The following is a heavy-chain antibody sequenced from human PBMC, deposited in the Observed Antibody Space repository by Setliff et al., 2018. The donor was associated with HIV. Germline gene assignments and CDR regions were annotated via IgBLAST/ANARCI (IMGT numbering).Heavy chain of an antibody. D-gene: IGHD3-22*01. Sequence: SVKVSCKTSGGTFRTSVISWVRQAPGQGLEWVGGILPFLGMGDFAQKFQGRVTITADESTSTAYMELSSLRSDDTAVYFCARDLGRYTRSGFYSDYHYGVDVWGQGTTVTVSS. V-gene: IGHV1-69*10. J-gene: IGHJ6*02. CDR1: GGTFRTSV. CDR2: ILPFLGMG. CDR3: ARDLGRYTRSGFYSDYHYGVDV.